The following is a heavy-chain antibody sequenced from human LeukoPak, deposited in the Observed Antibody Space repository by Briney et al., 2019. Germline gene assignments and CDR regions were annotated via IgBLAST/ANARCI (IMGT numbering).Heavy chain of an antibody. CDR3: ARGASQDQDYYDSSGYYPYDY. J-gene: IGHJ4*02. CDR1: GGSISSYY. V-gene: IGHV4-59*01. Sequence: PSETLSLTCTVSGGSISSYYWSWIRQPPGKGLEWIGYIYYSGSTNYNPSLKSRVTISVDMSKNQFSLKLSSVTAADTAVYYCARGASQDQDYYDSSGYYPYDYWGQGTLVTVSS. CDR2: IYYSGST. D-gene: IGHD3-22*01.